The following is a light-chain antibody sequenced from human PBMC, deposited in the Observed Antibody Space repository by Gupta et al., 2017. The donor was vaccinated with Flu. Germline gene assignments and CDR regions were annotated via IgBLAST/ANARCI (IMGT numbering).Light chain of an antibody. CDR1: QAVNTN. Sequence: EVLMTQSPGTLSVSPGERVTLSCRASQAVNTNLAWYQHKPGRAPRLLIYGASTRDTDIPARFSGSGSGTEVTLTISSRQSEDFAVYFCQQYQSWPPITFGQGTRLEIK. V-gene: IGKV3-15*01. CDR2: GAS. CDR3: QQYQSWPPIT. J-gene: IGKJ5*01.